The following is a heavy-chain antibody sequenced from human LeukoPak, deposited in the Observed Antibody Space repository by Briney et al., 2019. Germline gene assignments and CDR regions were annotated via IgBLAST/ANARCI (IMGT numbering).Heavy chain of an antibody. CDR1: GFTFSSYA. CDR3: ASSKYGSGSHNWFDP. CDR2: ISGSGGST. D-gene: IGHD3-10*01. Sequence: PGGSLRLSCAASGFTFSSYAMSWVRQAPGKGLEWVSAISGSGGSTYYADSVKGRFTISRDNSKNTLYLQMSSLRAEDTAVYYCASSKYGSGSHNWFDPWGQGTLVTVSS. V-gene: IGHV3-23*01. J-gene: IGHJ5*02.